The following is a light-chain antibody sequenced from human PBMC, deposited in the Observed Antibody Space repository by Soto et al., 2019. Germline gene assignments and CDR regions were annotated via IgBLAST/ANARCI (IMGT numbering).Light chain of an antibody. CDR1: SSDVGGYNY. CDR3: SSYTNSDTWV. Sequence: QSVLTQPASVSGSPGQSITISCTGTSSDVGGYNYVSWYQQHPGQVPKLTIYEVTNRPSGVSSRFSGSKSGNTASLNISGLQAEDDADYYCSSYTNSDTWVFGGGTKLTVL. V-gene: IGLV2-14*01. J-gene: IGLJ3*02. CDR2: EVT.